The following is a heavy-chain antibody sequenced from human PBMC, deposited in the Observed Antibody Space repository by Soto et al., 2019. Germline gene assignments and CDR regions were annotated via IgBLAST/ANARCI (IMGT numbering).Heavy chain of an antibody. D-gene: IGHD6-19*01. V-gene: IGHV6-1*01. CDR3: ARCVFGVAVAYFDS. CDR1: GDSVSSNSAA. CDR2: TYYRSRWYN. J-gene: IGHJ4*02. Sequence: SPTLSLSCAISGDSVSSNSAAWNWIRQSPSRGLEWLGRTYYRSRWYNDYAVSVKSRMTVNTDTSRKQFSLQLNSVTPEDTAVYYFARCVFGVAVAYFDSWGQGTLVTVSS.